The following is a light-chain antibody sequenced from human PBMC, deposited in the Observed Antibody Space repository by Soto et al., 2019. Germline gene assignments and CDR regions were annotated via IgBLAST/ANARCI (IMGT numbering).Light chain of an antibody. CDR3: MQGTHWPRT. CDR1: QSLLYSDGNTY. CDR2: KVS. Sequence: DVVMTQSPLSLPVTLGQPASISCRSSQSLLYSDGNTYLHWFQQRPGQSPRRLIYKVSNRDSGVPDRFSGSGSGTDFTLKISRVEAEDVGVYYCMQGTHWPRTFGQGTKVDIK. V-gene: IGKV2-30*01. J-gene: IGKJ1*01.